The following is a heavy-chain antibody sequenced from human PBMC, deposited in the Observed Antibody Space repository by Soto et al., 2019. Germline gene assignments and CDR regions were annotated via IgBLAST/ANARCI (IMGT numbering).Heavy chain of an antibody. CDR3: AKGGDGYNLNYYYGMDV. Sequence: QVQLVESGGGVVQPGRSLRLSCAASGFTFSSNAMHWVRQAPGKGLEWVAVLSFDEINKYYADSVKGRFTISRDNSKNTLYLQMNGLRAEDTAVYYCAKGGDGYNLNYYYGMDVWGQGTTVTVSS. D-gene: IGHD5-12*01. V-gene: IGHV3-30-3*01. CDR2: LSFDEINK. CDR1: GFTFSSNA. J-gene: IGHJ6*02.